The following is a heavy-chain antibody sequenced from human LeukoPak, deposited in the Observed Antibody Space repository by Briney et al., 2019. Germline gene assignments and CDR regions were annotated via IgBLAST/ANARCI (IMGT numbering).Heavy chain of an antibody. CDR3: ARLEGTAEY. CDR2: IYYSGST. Sequence: SETLSLTCTVSGGSISSYYWSWIRQPPGKGLEWIGYIYYSGSTNYNPSLKSRVTISVDASKNQFSLKLSSVTAADTAVYYCARLEGTAEYWGQGTLVTVSS. J-gene: IGHJ4*02. CDR1: GGSISSYY. V-gene: IGHV4-59*08. D-gene: IGHD1-1*01.